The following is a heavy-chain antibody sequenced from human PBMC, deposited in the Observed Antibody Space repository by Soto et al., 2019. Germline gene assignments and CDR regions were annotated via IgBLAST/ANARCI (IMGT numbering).Heavy chain of an antibody. Sequence: GESLKISCKGSGYSFTSYWIGWVRQMPGKALEWMGIIYPGDSDTRYSPSFQGQVTISADKSISTAYLQWSSLKASDTAMYYCARTAAAGKDYYGVDVWGQGTTVTVSS. CDR1: GYSFTSYW. V-gene: IGHV5-51*01. CDR2: IYPGDSDT. D-gene: IGHD6-13*01. J-gene: IGHJ6*02. CDR3: ARTAAAGKDYYGVDV.